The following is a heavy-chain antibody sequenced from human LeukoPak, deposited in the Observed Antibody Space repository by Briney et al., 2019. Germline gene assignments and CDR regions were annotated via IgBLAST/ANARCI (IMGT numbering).Heavy chain of an antibody. Sequence: HGESLKISCKGSGYSFTSYWIGWVRHVPGKGLEYMGIIYPGDSDTRYSPSFQGQVTISADKSISTAYLQWSSLKASDTAVYYCATLVGYGSFFDYWGQGTLVTVSS. V-gene: IGHV5-51*01. CDR2: IYPGDSDT. J-gene: IGHJ4*02. CDR3: ATLVGYGSFFDY. CDR1: GYSFTSYW. D-gene: IGHD3-10*01.